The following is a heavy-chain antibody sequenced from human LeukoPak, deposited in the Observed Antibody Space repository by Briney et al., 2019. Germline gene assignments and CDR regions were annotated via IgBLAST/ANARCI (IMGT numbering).Heavy chain of an antibody. D-gene: IGHD4-11*01. CDR3: ARDRPHLKTTIDYYYYYMDV. CDR1: GYTFTSYD. CDR2: MNPNSGNT. V-gene: IGHV1-8*02. Sequence: ASVKVSCKASGYTFTSYDINWVRQATGQGLEWMGWMNPNSGNTGYAQKLQGRVTMTTDTSTSTAYMELRSLRSDDTAVYYCARDRPHLKTTIDYYYYYMDVWGKGTTVTVSS. J-gene: IGHJ6*03.